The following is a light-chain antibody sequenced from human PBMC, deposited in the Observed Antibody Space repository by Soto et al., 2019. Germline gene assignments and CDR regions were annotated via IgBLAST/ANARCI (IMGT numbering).Light chain of an antibody. V-gene: IGKV1-33*01. CDR2: AAS. CDR3: EQYDNLPLT. CDR1: QDISNY. Sequence: DIQMTQSPSSLSASVGDRVTITCQASQDISNYLNWYQQKPGKAPKRLIYAASNLETLVPSTFSGSGSWTDFTFTISSLQPEDIAPDYWEQYDNLPLTFGGGTKVEIK. J-gene: IGKJ4*01.